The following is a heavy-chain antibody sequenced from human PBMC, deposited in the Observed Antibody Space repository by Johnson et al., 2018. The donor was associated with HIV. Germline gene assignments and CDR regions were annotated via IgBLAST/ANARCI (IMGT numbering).Heavy chain of an antibody. D-gene: IGHD3-16*01. J-gene: IGHJ3*02. Sequence: VQLVESGGGLVKPGGSLRLSCAASGFTFSNAWMSWVRQAPGKGLEWVNLIRSKTYGGTTEDAASVKGRFTISRDDSKSIAYLQMNSLKTEDTAVYYCTRGRGGSDDAFDIWGQGTMVTVSS. V-gene: IGHV3-15*01. CDR3: TRGRGGSDDAFDI. CDR1: GFTFSNAW. CDR2: IRSKTYGGTT.